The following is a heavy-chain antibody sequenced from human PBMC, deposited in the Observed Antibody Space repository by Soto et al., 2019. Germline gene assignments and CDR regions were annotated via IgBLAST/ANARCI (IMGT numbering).Heavy chain of an antibody. CDR2: TSYDENYK. J-gene: IGHJ4*02. Sequence: QVQLVESGGGVVQPGRSLRLSCAASGFTFSGYAMHWVRQAPGKGLEWVAATSYDENYKYYADSVKGRFTISRDNSKNTLFLQMNSLRKEDTAVYYCARQGDSRGIWYFDYWGQGSLVTVSS. CDR3: ARQGDSRGIWYFDY. V-gene: IGHV3-30*04. D-gene: IGHD2-15*01. CDR1: GFTFSGYA.